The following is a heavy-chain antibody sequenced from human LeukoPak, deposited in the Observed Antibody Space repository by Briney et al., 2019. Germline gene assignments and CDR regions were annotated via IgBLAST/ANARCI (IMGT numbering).Heavy chain of an antibody. CDR2: IYYGGST. D-gene: IGHD6-13*01. V-gene: IGHV4-30-4*07. CDR3: ARAREPAAAGKRWFDP. CDR1: GGSISSGGYS. J-gene: IGHJ5*02. Sequence: SETLSLTCAVSGGSISSGGYSWSWIRQPPGKGLEWIGYIYYGGSTYYNPSLKSRVTISVDTSKNQFSLKLSSVTAADTAVYYCARAREPAAAGKRWFDPWGQGTLVTVSS.